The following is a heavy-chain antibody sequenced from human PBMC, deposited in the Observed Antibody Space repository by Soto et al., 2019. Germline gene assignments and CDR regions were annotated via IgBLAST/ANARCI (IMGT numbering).Heavy chain of an antibody. Sequence: ASVRVSCKVSGYPLTELAMHWVRQAPGKGLEWMGGFDLEAGETIYAQKFQGRVTMTEDTSTDTAYMELSSLRSEDTAVYYCATLLPKRDAFDIWRQGTMVTVSS. V-gene: IGHV1-24*01. CDR2: FDLEAGET. CDR1: GYPLTELA. J-gene: IGHJ3*02. D-gene: IGHD2-21*01. CDR3: ATLLPKRDAFDI.